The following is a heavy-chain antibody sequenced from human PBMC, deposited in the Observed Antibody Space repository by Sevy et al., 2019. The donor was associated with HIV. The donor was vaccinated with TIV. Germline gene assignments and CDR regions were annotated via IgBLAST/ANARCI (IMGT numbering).Heavy chain of an antibody. CDR1: GYTFTSQY. J-gene: IGHJ4*02. V-gene: IGHV1-46*01. D-gene: IGHD3-9*01. CDR2: INPSGGST. CDR3: ARDSDNYDILTGYYPFDY. Sequence: ASVKVSCKASGYTFTSQYMHWVRQAPGQGLEWMGIINPSGGSTSYAQKFQGRVTMTRDTSTSTVYMELSSLRSEDTAVYYCARDSDNYDILTGYYPFDYWGQGTLVTGSS.